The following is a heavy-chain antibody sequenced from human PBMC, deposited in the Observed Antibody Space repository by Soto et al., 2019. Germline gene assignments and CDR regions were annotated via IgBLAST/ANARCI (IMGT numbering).Heavy chain of an antibody. CDR3: AKKDKRMLKFDY. D-gene: IGHD3-16*01. CDR2: ISGSGGST. CDR1: GFTFSSYS. Sequence: GGPLRLSCAASGFTFSSYSMSWVRQAPGKGLEWVSAISGSGGSTYYADSVKGRFTISRDNSKNTLYLQMNSLRAEDTAVYYCAKKDKRMLKFDYWGQGPLVTVSS. J-gene: IGHJ4*02. V-gene: IGHV3-23*01.